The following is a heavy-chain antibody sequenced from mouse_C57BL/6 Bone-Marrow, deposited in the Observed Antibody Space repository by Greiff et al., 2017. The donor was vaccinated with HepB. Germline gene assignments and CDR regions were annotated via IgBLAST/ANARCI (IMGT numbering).Heavy chain of an antibody. CDR3: ARRDYYAMDY. CDR2: INPNNGGT. J-gene: IGHJ4*01. Sequence: RVEPGASVKISCKASGYTFTDYYMNWVKQSHGKSLEWIGDINPNNGGTSYNQKFKGKATLTVDKSSSTAYMELRSLTSEDSAVYYCARRDYYAMDYWGQGTSVTVSS. V-gene: IGHV1-26*01. CDR1: GYTFTDYY.